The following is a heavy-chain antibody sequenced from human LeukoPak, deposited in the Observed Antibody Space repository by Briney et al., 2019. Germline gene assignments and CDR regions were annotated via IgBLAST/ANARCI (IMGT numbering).Heavy chain of an antibody. J-gene: IGHJ5*02. CDR1: GYTFTSYG. CDR2: ISDYNGNT. D-gene: IGHD3-10*01. CDR3: ARGHQLWFGGLSSPNWFDP. V-gene: IGHV1-18*04. Sequence: ASVKVSCKASGYTFTSYGISWVRQAPGQGREGMGWISDYNGNTNYAQKLQGSVTMTTDTSTSTAYMELRSLRSDDTAVYYCARGHQLWFGGLSSPNWFDPWGQGTLVTVSS.